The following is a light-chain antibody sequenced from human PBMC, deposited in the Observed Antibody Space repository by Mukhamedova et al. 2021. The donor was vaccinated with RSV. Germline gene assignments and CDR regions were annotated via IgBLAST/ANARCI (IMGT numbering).Light chain of an antibody. CDR2: GAS. V-gene: IGKV3D-15*03. Sequence: MGSQSVSAKVAWYQQKAGQAPRLLIFGASFRAAGIPARFSGSGSGTEFTLTISILQSEDIAVYYCQQYDSWPRTFGQGTKVEIK. CDR1: QSVSAK. CDR3: QQYDSWPRT. J-gene: IGKJ1*01.